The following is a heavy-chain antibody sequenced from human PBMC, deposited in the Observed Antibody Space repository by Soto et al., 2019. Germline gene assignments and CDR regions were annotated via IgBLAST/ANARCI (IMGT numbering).Heavy chain of an antibody. Sequence: EVQLLESGGGLVQRGGSLRLSCAASGFTFSSNAMSWVRQAPGKGLEWVSGISSSGGSTYYADSVKGRFTISRDNSKNMLYLQMNNLRAEDTAVYYCAKAQGGSYFDYWGQGTLVTVSS. CDR3: AKAQGGSYFDY. V-gene: IGHV3-23*01. CDR1: GFTFSSNA. D-gene: IGHD2-15*01. CDR2: ISSSGGST. J-gene: IGHJ4*02.